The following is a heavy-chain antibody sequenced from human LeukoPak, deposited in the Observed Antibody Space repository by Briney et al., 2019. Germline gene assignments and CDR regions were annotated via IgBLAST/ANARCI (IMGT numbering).Heavy chain of an antibody. CDR2: ICDSGRTI. Sequence: PGGSLSLSCAASVFTFSDYYMSWLPHPPGRGREWVSYICDSGRTIYYAASVKGRFTISRDNAKNSVCLQMNNLRAEDTAVYYCARDRLGDYDHSGYYDKWGQGTLVTVSS. V-gene: IGHV3-11*01. D-gene: IGHD3-22*01. CDR3: ARDRLGDYDHSGYYDK. CDR1: VFTFSDYY. J-gene: IGHJ4*02.